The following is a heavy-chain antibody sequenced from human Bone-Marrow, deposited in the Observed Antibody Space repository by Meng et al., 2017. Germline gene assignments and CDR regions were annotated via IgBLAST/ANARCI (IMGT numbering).Heavy chain of an antibody. CDR1: GGSISMSSYY. CDR2: IYYSGST. D-gene: IGHD3-16*02. Sequence: LQLQEAGPGLVNPSEPLSLPCTVSGGSISMSSYYWGWIRQPPGKGLEWIGSIYYSGSTYYNPSLKSRVTISVDTSKNQFSLKLSSVTAADTAVYYCARVMITFGGVIVISWFDPWGQGTLVTVSS. CDR3: ARVMITFGGVIVISWFDP. V-gene: IGHV4-39*07. J-gene: IGHJ5*02.